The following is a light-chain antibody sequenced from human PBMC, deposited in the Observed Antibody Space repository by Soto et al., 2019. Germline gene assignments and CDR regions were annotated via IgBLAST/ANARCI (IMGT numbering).Light chain of an antibody. CDR1: QTIDIY. CDR3: QQRRSWPIT. Sequence: EIVLTQSPATLSLSPGERATLSCRASQTIDIYLAWYQQKPGQAPRLLIYDTFNRATDIPARFSGSGSGADFTLTIGSLEPEDFALYYCQQRRSWPITFGQGTRLEI. V-gene: IGKV3-11*01. J-gene: IGKJ5*01. CDR2: DTF.